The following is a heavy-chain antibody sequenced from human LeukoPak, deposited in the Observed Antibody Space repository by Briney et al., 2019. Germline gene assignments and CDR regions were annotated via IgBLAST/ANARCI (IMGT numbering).Heavy chain of an antibody. CDR2: ISTNTTTI. CDR1: GFTFKFYS. V-gene: IGHV3-48*01. CDR3: PRDKGRYDSSDAFDI. Sequence: PGGSLRLSCAASGFTFKFYSMNWVRQAPGKGLEWVSYISTNTTTIYYADSVKGRFTISRDNAKNSLYLQMNSLRVEDAAVYYCPRDKGRYDSSDAFDIWGQGTMVTVSS. J-gene: IGHJ3*02. D-gene: IGHD3-22*01.